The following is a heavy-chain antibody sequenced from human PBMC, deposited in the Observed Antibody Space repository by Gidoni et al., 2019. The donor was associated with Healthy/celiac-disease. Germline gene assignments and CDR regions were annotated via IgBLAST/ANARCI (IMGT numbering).Heavy chain of an antibody. V-gene: IGHV3-33*01. CDR3: ASGARSGDFDY. Sequence: QVQMVKSGGGVVQPGRSLRLSCAESGFTFSSYGMHWVRQAPGKGLEWVAVIWYDGSNKYYADSVKGRFTISRDNSKNTLYLQMNSLRAEDTAVYYCASGARSGDFDYWGQGTLVTVSS. J-gene: IGHJ4*02. CDR2: IWYDGSNK. CDR1: GFTFSSYG. D-gene: IGHD3-10*01.